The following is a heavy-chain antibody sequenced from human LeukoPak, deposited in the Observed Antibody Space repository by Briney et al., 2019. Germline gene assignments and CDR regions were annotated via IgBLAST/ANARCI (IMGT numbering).Heavy chain of an antibody. J-gene: IGHJ3*02. V-gene: IGHV3-23*01. Sequence: PGGSLRLSCAASGFTFSSYAMSWVRQAPGKGLEWVSAISGSGGSTYYADSVKGRFTISRDNSKNTLYLQMNNLRAEDTAVYHCAKDRYYYDSSTYLENAFDIWGQGTMVTVSS. CDR2: ISGSGGST. D-gene: IGHD3-22*01. CDR3: AKDRYYYDSSTYLENAFDI. CDR1: GFTFSSYA.